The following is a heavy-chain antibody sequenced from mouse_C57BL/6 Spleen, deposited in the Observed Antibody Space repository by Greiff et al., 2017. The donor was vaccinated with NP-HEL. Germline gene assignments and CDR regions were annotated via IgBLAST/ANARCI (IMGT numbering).Heavy chain of an antibody. D-gene: IGHD1-1*01. CDR1: GYSITSGYY. CDR2: ISYDGSN. Sequence: EVQLQESGPGLVKPSQSLSLTCSVTGYSITSGYYWNWIRQFPGNKLEWMGYISYDGSNNYNPSLKNRISITRDTSKNQFFLKLNSVTTEDTATYYCARGGSYYYGSSYRAMDYWGQGTSVTVSS. CDR3: ARGGSYYYGSSYRAMDY. J-gene: IGHJ4*01. V-gene: IGHV3-6*01.